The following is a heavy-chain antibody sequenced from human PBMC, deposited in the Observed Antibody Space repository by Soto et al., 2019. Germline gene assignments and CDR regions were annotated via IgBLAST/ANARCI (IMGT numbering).Heavy chain of an antibody. J-gene: IGHJ4*02. V-gene: IGHV3-30*04. D-gene: IGHD3-10*01. Sequence: QVQVVESGGGVVQPGRSLRLSCAASGFTFSRYAIHWVRQAPGKGLEWVAVISRDGTNKYYVDSVKGRFTISRDNSRTTLYLQMNSLRHEDAAVYYCARSRSGAVADSFDFWGQGTLVTVSS. CDR2: ISRDGTNK. CDR1: GFTFSRYA. CDR3: ARSRSGAVADSFDF.